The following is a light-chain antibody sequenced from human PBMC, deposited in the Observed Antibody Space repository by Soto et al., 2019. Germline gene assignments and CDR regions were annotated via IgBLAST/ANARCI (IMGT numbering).Light chain of an antibody. CDR1: QSVSSD. J-gene: IGKJ2*01. Sequence: EIVMTQSPDTLSVSPGERATLSCRASQSVSSDLAWYHQKPGQAPRLLIYDASTRATGIPARFSGSGSGTTFTLTISSLQSEDFAVYYCQQRANWPPRDTFGQGTKLEIK. CDR2: DAS. CDR3: QQRANWPPRDT. V-gene: IGKV3-15*01.